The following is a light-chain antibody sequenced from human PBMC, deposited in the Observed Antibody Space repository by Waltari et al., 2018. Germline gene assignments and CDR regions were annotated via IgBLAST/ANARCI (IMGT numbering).Light chain of an antibody. V-gene: IGLV2-11*01. Sequence: QSALNQPRSVSGSPGQSVTIPCTGTSSDVGGYNYVSWYQQHPGKSPKLRIYDVSKRPPGVPDRFSGSKSGNTASLTISVLQAEDEADYYCCSYAGSYTSLFGGGTKLTVL. CDR3: CSYAGSYTSL. J-gene: IGLJ2*01. CDR2: DVS. CDR1: SSDVGGYNY.